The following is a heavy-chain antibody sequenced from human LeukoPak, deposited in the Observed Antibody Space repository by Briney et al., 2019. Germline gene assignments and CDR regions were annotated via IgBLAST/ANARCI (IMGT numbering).Heavy chain of an antibody. Sequence: ETLSLTCTVPGGSISSYYSGWIRQPPGKGLEWIGRIYTSGSTNYNPSLKSRVTISVDTSKNQFSLKLSSVTAADTAVYYCARGLPLERYFDPWGRGTLVTVSS. CDR1: GGSISSYY. CDR3: ARGLPLERYFDP. V-gene: IGHV4-4*08. CDR2: IYTSGST. J-gene: IGHJ2*01. D-gene: IGHD1-1*01.